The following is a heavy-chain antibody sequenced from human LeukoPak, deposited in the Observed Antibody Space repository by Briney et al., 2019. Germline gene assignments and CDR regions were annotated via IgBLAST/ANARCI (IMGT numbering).Heavy chain of an antibody. D-gene: IGHD2-15*01. J-gene: IGHJ6*02. V-gene: IGHV4-59*02. CDR2: IYYSGSN. Sequence: PSETLSLTCTVSGVSVSSYHWSWIRQPPGKGPEWIGYIYYSGSNNYNPSLKSRVTISVDTSKNQFSLKLSSVTAADTAVYYCARVGYCSGGSCYSGSYYYYGMDVWGQGTTVTVSS. CDR1: GVSVSSYH. CDR3: ARVGYCSGGSCYSGSYYYYGMDV.